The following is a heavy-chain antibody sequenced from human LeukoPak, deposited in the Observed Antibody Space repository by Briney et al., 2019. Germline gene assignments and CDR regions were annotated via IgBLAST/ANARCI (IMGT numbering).Heavy chain of an antibody. CDR1: GYTFTSYD. D-gene: IGHD6-13*01. V-gene: IGHV1-2*06. Sequence: ASVKVSCKASGYTFTSYDINWVRQAPGQGLEWMGRINPNSGGTNYAQKFQGRVTMTRDTSISTAYMELSRLRSDDTAVYYCATFPPGRVAAAGHPGDYWGQGTLVTVSS. CDR3: ATFPPGRVAAAGHPGDY. CDR2: INPNSGGT. J-gene: IGHJ4*02.